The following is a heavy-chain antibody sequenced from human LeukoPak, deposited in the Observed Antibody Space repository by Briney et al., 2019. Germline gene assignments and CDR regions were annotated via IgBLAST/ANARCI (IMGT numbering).Heavy chain of an antibody. D-gene: IGHD6-13*01. CDR3: ARDVMGPRPGTYSSSWSQDY. J-gene: IGHJ4*02. CDR2: IYHSGST. V-gene: IGHV4-4*02. CDR1: GGSISSSNW. Sequence: PSGTLSLTCAVSGGSISSSNWWSWVRQPPGKGLEWIGEIYHSGSTNYNPSLKSRVTISVDKSKNQFSLKLSSVTAADTAVYYCARDVMGPRPGTYSSSWSQDYWGQGTLVTVSS.